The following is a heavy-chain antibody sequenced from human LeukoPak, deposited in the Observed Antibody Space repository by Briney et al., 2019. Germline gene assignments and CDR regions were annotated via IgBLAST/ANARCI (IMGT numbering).Heavy chain of an antibody. V-gene: IGHV3-30*18. J-gene: IGHJ4*02. CDR1: GFSFTMYG. CDR3: AKDQIGWAPGYVSGPLDQ. D-gene: IGHD6-19*01. CDR2: ISTDRNNE. Sequence: PGRPLRLSCAASGFSFTMYGIHWVPQAPGKGLEWGAVISTDRNNEYNANSVKGRFTISRDNSKNTVYLQMTSLRTEDTAVYYCAKDQIGWAPGYVSGPLDQWGQGTLVTVSS.